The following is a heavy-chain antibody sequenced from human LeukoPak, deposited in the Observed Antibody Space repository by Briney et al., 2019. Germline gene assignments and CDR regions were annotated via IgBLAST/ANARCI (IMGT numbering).Heavy chain of an antibody. D-gene: IGHD4-17*01. CDR3: ARRPNLPADDGDYWRFDV. Sequence: SETLSLTCSISGVSISRGFYYWGWIRQPPGKRLEWIGNVYYSGGTYYNPSLKSRVSMSVDTSQNQFSLTLTSVTAADTAVYFCARRPNLPADDGDYWRFDVWGQGRRVTVSS. V-gene: IGHV4-39*01. J-gene: IGHJ3*01. CDR2: VYYSGGT. CDR1: GVSISRGFYY.